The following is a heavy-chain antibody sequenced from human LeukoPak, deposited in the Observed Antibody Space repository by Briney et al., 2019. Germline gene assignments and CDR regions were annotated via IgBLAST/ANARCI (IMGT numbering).Heavy chain of an antibody. Sequence: ASVKVSCKASGYTFTSYGISWVRQAPGRGLEWMGWISAYNGNTNYAQKLQGRVTMTTDTSTSTAYMELRSLRSDDTAVYYCARDKGDYYDSSGYTRFDYWGQGTLVTVSS. J-gene: IGHJ4*02. CDR2: ISAYNGNT. CDR1: GYTFTSYG. V-gene: IGHV1-18*01. CDR3: ARDKGDYYDSSGYTRFDY. D-gene: IGHD3-22*01.